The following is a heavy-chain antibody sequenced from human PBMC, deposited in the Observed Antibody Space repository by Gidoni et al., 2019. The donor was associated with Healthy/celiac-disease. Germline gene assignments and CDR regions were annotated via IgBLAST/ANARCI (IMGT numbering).Heavy chain of an antibody. CDR1: GGSISSSSYY. D-gene: IGHD4-17*01. V-gene: IGHV4-39*01. Sequence: QLPLQESGPGLVKPSETLSLTCTVSGGSISSSSYYWGWIRQPPGKGLEWRGSIYYSGSTYYNPSLKSRVTISVDTSKNQFSLKLSSVTAADTAVYYCARRGSDYLETDAFDIWGQGTMVTVSS. CDR2: IYYSGST. J-gene: IGHJ3*02. CDR3: ARRGSDYLETDAFDI.